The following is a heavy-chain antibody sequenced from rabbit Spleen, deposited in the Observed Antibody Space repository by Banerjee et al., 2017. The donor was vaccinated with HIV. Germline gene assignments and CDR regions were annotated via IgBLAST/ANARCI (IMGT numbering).Heavy chain of an antibody. CDR2: IDVTKSATT. J-gene: IGHJ4*01. CDR1: GFSFSSSYW. D-gene: IGHD4-2*01. CDR3: ARDAAGREDFNL. Sequence: QSLEESGGDLVKPGASLTLTCTASGFSFSSSYWICWVRQAPGKGLEWIACIDVTKSATTYYTTWARGRFTISKTSSTTVTLQMTSLTAADTATYFCARDAAGREDFNLWGPGTLVTVS. V-gene: IGHV1S40*01.